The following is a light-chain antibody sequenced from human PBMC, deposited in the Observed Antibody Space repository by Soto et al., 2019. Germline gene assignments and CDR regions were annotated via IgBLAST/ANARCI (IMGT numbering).Light chain of an antibody. CDR3: QQYNNWPLP. CDR2: GAS. J-gene: IGKJ4*01. CDR1: QSVRSN. V-gene: IGKV3-15*01. Sequence: EIVMTQSPATLSVSPGERATLSCRASQSVRSNLAWYQQKPGQAPRLLMYGASTRATGIPARFSGSGSGTEFTLTISSLQSEDFAVYYCQQYNNWPLPFGGGTKVEIK.